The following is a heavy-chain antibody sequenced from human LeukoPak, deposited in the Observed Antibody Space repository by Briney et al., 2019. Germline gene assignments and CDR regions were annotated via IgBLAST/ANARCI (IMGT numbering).Heavy chain of an antibody. CDR1: GFTFSSYD. J-gene: IGHJ4*02. D-gene: IGHD1-26*01. CDR3: AKEGSNGDFDY. CDR2: ISYEGSNK. Sequence: GGSLRLSCAASGFTFSSYDMHWVRQAPGKGLEWVTVISYEGSNKYYGDSVKGRFTISRDNSKNTLYLKMNSLRAEDTAVYYCAKEGSNGDFDYWGQGTLVTVSS. V-gene: IGHV3-30*18.